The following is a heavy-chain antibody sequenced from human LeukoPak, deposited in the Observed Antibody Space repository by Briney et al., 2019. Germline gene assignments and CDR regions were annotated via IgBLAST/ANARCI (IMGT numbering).Heavy chain of an antibody. CDR3: ARESVGWFGESNYYFDY. Sequence: GASVKVSCKASGYTFTGYYMHWVRQAPGQGLEWMGWISAYNGNTNYAQKLQGRVTMATDTSTSTAYMELRSLRSDDTAVYYCARESVGWFGESNYYFDYWGQGTLVTVSS. J-gene: IGHJ4*02. CDR2: ISAYNGNT. V-gene: IGHV1-18*04. D-gene: IGHD3-10*01. CDR1: GYTFTGYY.